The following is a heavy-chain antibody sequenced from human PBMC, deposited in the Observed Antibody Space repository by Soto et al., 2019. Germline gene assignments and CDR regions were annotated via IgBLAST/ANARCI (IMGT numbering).Heavy chain of an antibody. CDR1: GGSISSGGYC. CDR2: IYYSGST. Sequence: SETLSLTCTVSGGSISSGGYCWSWIRQHPGKGLEWIGYIYYSGSTYYNPSLKSRVTISVDTSKNQFSLKLSSVTAADTAVYYCARVVPAAKYFDYWGQGTLVTVSS. V-gene: IGHV4-31*03. D-gene: IGHD2-2*01. CDR3: ARVVPAAKYFDY. J-gene: IGHJ4*02.